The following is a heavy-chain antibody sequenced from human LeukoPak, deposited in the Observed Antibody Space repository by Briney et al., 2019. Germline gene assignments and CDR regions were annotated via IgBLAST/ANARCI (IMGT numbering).Heavy chain of an antibody. J-gene: IGHJ4*02. CDR1: GGSFSSYY. CDR2: IYYIGSP. D-gene: IGHD6-19*01. V-gene: IGHV4-59*08. Sequence: SQTLSLTCTVSGGSFSSYYRSWIRQPPGKGREWIGYIYYIGSPNYNPSLKSRVTISVDTSKNQFSLKLSSVTAADTAVYYCARLGIAVAGSFDYWGQGTLVTVSS. CDR3: ARLGIAVAGSFDY.